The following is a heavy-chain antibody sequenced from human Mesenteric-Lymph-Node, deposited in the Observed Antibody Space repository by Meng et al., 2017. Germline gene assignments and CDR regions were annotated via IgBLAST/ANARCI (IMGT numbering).Heavy chain of an antibody. D-gene: IGHD6-19*01. CDR1: GFTFGDNA. CDR3: ARGVALVDRPQYSSGWYNY. V-gene: IGHV3-23*01. J-gene: IGHJ4*02. Sequence: GESLKISCEASGFTFGDNAMTWVRQAPGKALEWVSLMSVSGNSAYYADSVKGRFAVSRDNSKNTLFLQMNSLRVEDTAEYYCARGVALVDRPQYSSGWYNYWGQGTLVTVSS. CDR2: MSVSGNSA.